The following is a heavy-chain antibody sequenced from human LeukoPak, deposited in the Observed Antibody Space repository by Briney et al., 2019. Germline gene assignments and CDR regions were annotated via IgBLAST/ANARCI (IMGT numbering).Heavy chain of an antibody. J-gene: IGHJ4*02. CDR3: TTTLTISSSWPFAY. Sequence: GGSLRLSCAAPGFTFSGSAMHWVRQASGKGLEWVGRIRSKANSYATAYAASVKGRFTISRDDSKNTAYLQMNSLKTEDTAVYYCTTTLTISSSWPFAYWGQGTLVTVSS. CDR2: IRSKANSYAT. D-gene: IGHD6-13*01. CDR1: GFTFSGSA. V-gene: IGHV3-73*01.